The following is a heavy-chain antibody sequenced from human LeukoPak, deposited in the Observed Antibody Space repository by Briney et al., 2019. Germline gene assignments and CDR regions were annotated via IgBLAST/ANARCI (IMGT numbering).Heavy chain of an antibody. CDR2: INPNSGGT. D-gene: IGHD3-22*01. Sequence: GASVTVSCTASGYTFTGYYMHWVRQAPGQGLEWMGWINPNSGGTNYAQKFQGRVTMTRDTSISTAYMELSRLRSDDTAVYYCARDKEGGYYDSSGYYPIKYYFDYWGQGTMVTVSS. CDR1: GYTFTGYY. CDR3: ARDKEGGYYDSSGYYPIKYYFDY. V-gene: IGHV1-2*02. J-gene: IGHJ4*02.